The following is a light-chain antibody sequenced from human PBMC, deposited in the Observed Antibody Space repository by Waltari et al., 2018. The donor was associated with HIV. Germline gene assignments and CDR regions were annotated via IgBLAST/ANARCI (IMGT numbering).Light chain of an antibody. CDR2: KAS. CDR1: PSISSW. CDR3: QQYYLYPIT. V-gene: IGKV1-5*03. J-gene: IGKJ5*01. Sequence: DIQMTQSPSTLSASVGGRVTITCRASPSISSWLAWYQQKPGKAPNLLIYKASSLESGVPARFSGSGSETEFTLTISSLQAHDFATYYCQQYYLYPITFGHGTRLEIK.